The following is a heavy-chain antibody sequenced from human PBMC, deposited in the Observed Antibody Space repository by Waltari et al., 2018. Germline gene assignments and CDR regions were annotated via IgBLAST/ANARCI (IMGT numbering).Heavy chain of an antibody. Sequence: EVQLVESGGGLVQPGGSLRLSCAASGFTFRSYSMNWVRQAPGKGLEWVSYISSSSSTIYYADSVKGRFTISRDNAKNSLYLQMNSLRAEDTAVYYCASVWNDVDYWGQGTLVTVSS. J-gene: IGHJ4*02. V-gene: IGHV3-48*01. CDR1: GFTFRSYS. D-gene: IGHD1-1*01. CDR2: ISSSSSTI. CDR3: ASVWNDVDY.